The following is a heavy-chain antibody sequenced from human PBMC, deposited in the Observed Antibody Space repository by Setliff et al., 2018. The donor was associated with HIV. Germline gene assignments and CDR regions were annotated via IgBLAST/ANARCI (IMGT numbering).Heavy chain of an antibody. CDR3: ARAVFWSGSPYYKGMDV. D-gene: IGHD3-3*01. CDR1: GYTFTTYA. J-gene: IGHJ6*02. CDR2: INGDYGTT. Sequence: ASVKVSCKASGYTFTTYAMHWVRQAPGQGLEWMGWINGDYGTTKYSQRFQGRVTITRDTSASTAYMELNSLTAEDTAVYFCARAVFWSGSPYYKGMDVWGQGTTVTVSS. V-gene: IGHV1-3*01.